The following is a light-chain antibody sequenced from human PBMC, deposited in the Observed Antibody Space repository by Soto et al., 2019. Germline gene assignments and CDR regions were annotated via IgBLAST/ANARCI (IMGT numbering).Light chain of an antibody. Sequence: DIQMTQSPSSLSASVGDRVTITCRASQGISHFLAWYQQKPGNAPKLLIYAASTLQSGVPSRFSGSGSGKDFTRIISSLQPEDVALYYCQKYNSVPWTFGQGTKVEIQ. V-gene: IGKV1-27*01. CDR1: QGISHF. CDR2: AAS. J-gene: IGKJ1*01. CDR3: QKYNSVPWT.